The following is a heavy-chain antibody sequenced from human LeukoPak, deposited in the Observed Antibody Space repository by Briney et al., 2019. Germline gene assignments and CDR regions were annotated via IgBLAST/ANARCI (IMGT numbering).Heavy chain of an antibody. D-gene: IGHD3-22*01. V-gene: IGHV1-69*04. Sequence: GASVKVSCKASGYAFGDEYIHWVRQAPGQGLEWMGRIIPILGIANYAQKFQGRVTITADKSTSTAYMELSSLRSEDTAVYYCARDQVADYYDSSGYAGWGQGTLVTVSS. CDR1: GYAFGDEY. CDR2: IIPILGIA. J-gene: IGHJ4*02. CDR3: ARDQVADYYDSSGYAG.